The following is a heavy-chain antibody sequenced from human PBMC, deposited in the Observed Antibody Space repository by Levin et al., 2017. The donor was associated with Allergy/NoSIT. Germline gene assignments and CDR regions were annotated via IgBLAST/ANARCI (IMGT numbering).Heavy chain of an antibody. CDR3: ARGPRGYGGNSVFYYFDY. CDR1: GGSFSGYY. Sequence: SETLSLTCAVYGGSFSGYYWSWIRQPPGKGLEWIGEINHSGSTNYNPSLKSRVTISVDTSKNQFSLKLSSVTAADTAVYYCARGPRGYGGNSVFYYFDYWGQGTLVTVSS. CDR2: INHSGST. J-gene: IGHJ4*02. D-gene: IGHD4-23*01. V-gene: IGHV4-34*01.